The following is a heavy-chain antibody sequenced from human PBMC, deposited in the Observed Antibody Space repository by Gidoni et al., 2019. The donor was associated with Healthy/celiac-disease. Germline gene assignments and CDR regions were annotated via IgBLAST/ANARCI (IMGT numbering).Heavy chain of an antibody. CDR3: ASGGGQQLVRSFDY. CDR2: IITILGIA. V-gene: IGHV1-69*02. CDR1: GGSFRSYP. J-gene: IGHJ4*02. Sequence: QVPLVQSGAEVKKPGSSVKVSCKASGGSFRSYPISWVRPAPGQGLEWMGRIITILGIANYAQKFQGRVTITADKTTSTAYMELSSLRSEDTAVYYCASGGGQQLVRSFDYWGQGTLVTVSS. D-gene: IGHD6-13*01.